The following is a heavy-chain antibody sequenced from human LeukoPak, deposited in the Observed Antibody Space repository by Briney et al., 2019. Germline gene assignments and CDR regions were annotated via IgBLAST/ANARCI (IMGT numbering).Heavy chain of an antibody. CDR3: ARDEATMTSFDY. CDR2: ISRSGTTI. CDR1: GFTFSSYS. V-gene: IGHV3-48*04. D-gene: IGHD5-12*01. Sequence: PGGSLRLSCAASGFTFSSYSMNWVRQAPGKGLEWVSYISRSGTTIHYADSVKGRFTISRDNAKNSLYLQMNSLRAEDTAVYYCARDEATMTSFDYWGQGTLVTVSS. J-gene: IGHJ4*02.